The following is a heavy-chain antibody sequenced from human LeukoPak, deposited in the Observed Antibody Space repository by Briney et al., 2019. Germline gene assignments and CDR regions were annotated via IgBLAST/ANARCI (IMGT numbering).Heavy chain of an antibody. V-gene: IGHV3-21*01. J-gene: IGHJ4*02. CDR2: ISTSSSHI. D-gene: IGHD1-20*01. CDR1: GFTFRFYM. Sequence: PGGSLRLSCTASGFTFRFYMMNWVRQAPGRGLNWVSSISTSSSHIYYADSLKGRFTVSRDNAKNSLYLQMNNLRAEDTAVYYCARDDNWNDKPFDLWGPGTLVTVSS. CDR3: ARDDNWNDKPFDL.